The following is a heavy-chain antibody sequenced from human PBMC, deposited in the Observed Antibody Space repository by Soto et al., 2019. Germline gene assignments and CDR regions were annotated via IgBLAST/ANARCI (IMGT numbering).Heavy chain of an antibody. CDR2: LNQDGSER. CDR3: VGWGIYSL. V-gene: IGHV3-7*01. D-gene: IGHD3-16*01. CDR1: GFSFSSYW. Sequence: EVQLVESGGGLVQPGGSLRLACVVSGFSFSSYWMHWVRQAPGKGLECVANLNQDGSERYYVDSVKGRFTISRDNAKNSLYLQMNSLRAEDTAVYYCVGWGIYSLWGQGTLVTVSS. J-gene: IGHJ4*02.